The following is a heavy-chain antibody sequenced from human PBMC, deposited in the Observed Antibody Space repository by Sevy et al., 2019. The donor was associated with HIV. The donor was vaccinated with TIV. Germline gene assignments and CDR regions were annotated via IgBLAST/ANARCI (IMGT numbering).Heavy chain of an antibody. J-gene: IGHJ4*02. D-gene: IGHD3-22*01. V-gene: IGHV4-39*01. CDR3: ARLSGPYGSSGYYDGGERYYFDF. CDR2: IFYSGNT. CDR1: GGSISSSYYH. Sequence: SETLSLTCTVSGGSISSSYYHWGWIRQPPGKGLGWIGSIFYSGNTYYNPSLKSRVTISLDTSKNQFSLKLSSVTAADTAVYYCARLSGPYGSSGYYDGGERYYFDFWGQGTLVTVSS.